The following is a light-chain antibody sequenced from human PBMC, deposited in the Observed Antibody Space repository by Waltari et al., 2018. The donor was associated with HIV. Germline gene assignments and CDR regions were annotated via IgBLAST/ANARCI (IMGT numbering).Light chain of an antibody. CDR3: SSYSTGDTLVL. J-gene: IGLJ2*01. CDR1: STDIGASDY. Sequence: QSALTQPASVSGSPGQSITISCSGASTDIGASDYVSWYRQLPDRAPRLILYAVKKRPSGFSIRFSVSKSGNTASLTISGLQVEDEAVYFCSSYSTGDTLVLFGGGTRLTVL. CDR2: AVK. V-gene: IGLV2-14*01.